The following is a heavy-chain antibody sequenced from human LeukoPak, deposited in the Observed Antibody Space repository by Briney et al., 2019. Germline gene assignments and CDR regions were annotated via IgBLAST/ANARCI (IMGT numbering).Heavy chain of an antibody. CDR1: GFTFDDYT. Sequence: GGSLRLSCAASGFTFDDYTMHWVRQAPGKGLEWVSLISWDGGSTYYADSVKGRFTISRDNSKNSLYLQMNSLRTEDTALYYCAKGMHLAMWELLPVDYWGQGTLVTVSS. V-gene: IGHV3-43*01. J-gene: IGHJ4*02. CDR3: AKGMHLAMWELLPVDY. CDR2: ISWDGGST. D-gene: IGHD1-26*01.